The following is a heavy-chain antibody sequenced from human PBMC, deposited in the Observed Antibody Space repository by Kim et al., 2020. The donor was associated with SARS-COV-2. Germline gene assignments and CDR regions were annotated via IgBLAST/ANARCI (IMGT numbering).Heavy chain of an antibody. CDR3: ARDPLKKSIVATIDYYYYYGMDV. V-gene: IGHV3-21*01. D-gene: IGHD5-12*01. J-gene: IGHJ6*02. CDR2: ISSSSSYI. Sequence: GGSLRLSCAASGFTFSSYSMNWVRQAPGKGLEWVSSISSSSSYIYYADSVKGRFTISRDNAKNSLYLQMNSLRAEDTAVYYCARDPLKKSIVATIDYYYYYGMDVWGQGTTVTVSS. CDR1: GFTFSSYS.